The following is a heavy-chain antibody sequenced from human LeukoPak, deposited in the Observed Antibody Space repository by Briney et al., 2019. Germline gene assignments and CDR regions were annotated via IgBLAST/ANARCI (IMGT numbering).Heavy chain of an antibody. D-gene: IGHD3-10*01. CDR3: AGATMVRGVIPYYYYYGMDV. CDR2: INPNSGGT. V-gene: IGHV1-2*06. CDR1: GYTFTGYY. Sequence: ASVKVSCKASGYTFTGYYMHWVRQAPGQGLEWMGRINPNSGGTNYAQKFQGRVTMTRDTSIGTAYMELSRLRSDDTAVYYCAGATMVRGVIPYYYYYGMDVWGQGTTVTVSS. J-gene: IGHJ6*02.